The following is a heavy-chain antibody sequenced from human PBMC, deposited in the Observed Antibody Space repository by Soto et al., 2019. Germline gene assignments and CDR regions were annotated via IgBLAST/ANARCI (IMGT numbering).Heavy chain of an antibody. V-gene: IGHV4-59*08. D-gene: IGHD6-13*01. Sequence: SETLSLTCTVSGDSISNYYWSWIRQPPGKGLDWIGYIYYSGSTHYNPSLKSRVTISLDTSKNQFSLNLSSVTAADTAVYYCARHLWVGSSWYLGALDIWGQGTMVTVSS. CDR2: IYYSGST. J-gene: IGHJ3*02. CDR3: ARHLWVGSSWYLGALDI. CDR1: GDSISNYY.